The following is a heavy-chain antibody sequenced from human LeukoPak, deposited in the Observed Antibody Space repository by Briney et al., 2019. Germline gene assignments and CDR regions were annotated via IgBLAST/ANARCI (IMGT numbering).Heavy chain of an antibody. CDR3: ARDGHSSSWYSEYYYYYGMDV. CDR1: GYTFTSYY. D-gene: IGHD6-13*01. J-gene: IGHJ6*04. Sequence: ASVKVSCKASGYTFTSYYMHWVRQAPGQGLEWMGIINPSGGSTSYAQKFQGRVTMTRDTSTSTVYMELSSLRSEDTAVYYCARDGHSSSWYSEYYYYYGMDVWGKGTTVTVSS. CDR2: INPSGGST. V-gene: IGHV1-46*01.